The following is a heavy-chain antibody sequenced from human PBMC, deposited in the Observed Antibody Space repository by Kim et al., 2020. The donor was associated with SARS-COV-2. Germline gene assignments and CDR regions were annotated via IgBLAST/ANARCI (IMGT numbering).Heavy chain of an antibody. CDR2: VYHSGRT. D-gene: IGHD3-22*01. CDR3: ARLPHVSSGSVDC. CDR1: GGSISNSFNY. J-gene: IGHJ4*02. V-gene: IGHV4-39*01. Sequence: SETLSLSCTVSGGSISNSFNYWGWIRQRPGKGLEWIGSVYHSGRTYDSPSLKSRVTVSVDTSKNQFSLKVTSVTAADTAVYFCARLPHVSSGSVDCWGQGILVTVSS.